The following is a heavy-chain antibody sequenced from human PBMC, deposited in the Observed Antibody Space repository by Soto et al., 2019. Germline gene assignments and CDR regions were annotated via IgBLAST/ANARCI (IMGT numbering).Heavy chain of an antibody. V-gene: IGHV2-5*02. D-gene: IGHD6-19*01. CDR2: TYWDDDD. J-gene: IGHJ4*02. CDR3: AHGSGWLFDY. CDR1: GFSLSSRAVG. Sequence: QITLKESAPTLMKPTQTLTLTCTFSGFSLSSRAVGVGWIRQPPGKTLEWLAFTYWDDDDHYSPSLMSRLTITKDTSKNQVVLTMTNMDPVDTATYYCAHGSGWLFDYWGQGTLVTVSS.